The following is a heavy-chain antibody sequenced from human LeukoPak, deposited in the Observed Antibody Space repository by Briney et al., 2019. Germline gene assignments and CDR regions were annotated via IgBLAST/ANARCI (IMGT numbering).Heavy chain of an antibody. Sequence: GRSLRLSCAASGFTFTTYGMHWVRQAPGKGLEWVAVISYDGSYKYYVDSVKGRFTISRDNSKNTLYLQMNLRAEDTAVYYCAKALNYDESSGLIDYWGQGSLVTVSS. CDR1: GFTFTTYG. CDR2: ISYDGSYK. V-gene: IGHV3-30*18. D-gene: IGHD3-22*01. J-gene: IGHJ4*02. CDR3: AKALNYDESSGLIDY.